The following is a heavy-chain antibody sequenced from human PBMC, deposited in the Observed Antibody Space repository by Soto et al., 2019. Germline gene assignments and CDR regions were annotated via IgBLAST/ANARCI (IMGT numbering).Heavy chain of an antibody. Sequence: EVQLLESGGGLVQPGGSLRLSCAASGFSFSSYAMVWVRQAPGKGLEWVSVISARGGSLYFADSVKGRFTISRDNSKNVLSLETTSLRAEDTATYFCAKGVIEYCASVDNWGQGTLVVVSS. J-gene: IGHJ4*02. CDR3: AKGVIEYCASVDN. CDR2: ISARGGSL. V-gene: IGHV3-23*01. CDR1: GFSFSSYA. D-gene: IGHD2-21*01.